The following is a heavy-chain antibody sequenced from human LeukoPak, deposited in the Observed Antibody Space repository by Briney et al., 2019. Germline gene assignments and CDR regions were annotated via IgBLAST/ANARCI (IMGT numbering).Heavy chain of an antibody. V-gene: IGHV1-8*01. CDR3: ARGGYYYDSSGPGPYYYMDV. J-gene: IGHJ6*03. CDR2: MNPNSGNT. Sequence: ASVKVSCKASGYTFTSYDINWARQATGQGLEWMGWMNPNSGNTGYAQKFQGRVTMTRNTSISTAYMELSSLRSEDTAVYYCARGGYYYDSSGPGPYYYMDVWGKGTTVTVSS. D-gene: IGHD3-22*01. CDR1: GYTFTSYD.